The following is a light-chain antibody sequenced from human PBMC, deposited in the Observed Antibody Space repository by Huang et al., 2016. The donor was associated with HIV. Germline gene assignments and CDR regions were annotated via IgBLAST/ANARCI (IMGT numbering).Light chain of an antibody. V-gene: IGKV3-15*01. CDR3: QQYQDWPRT. J-gene: IGKJ1*01. CDR1: QSFSST. CDR2: GAS. Sequence: EIVMTQSPGTLSLSPGERATLSCRPSQSFSSTLAWYQHKPGQSPRLLIYGASTRATGVPARFSGSGSGTEFTLTISSLQSDDFVVYYCQQYQDWPRTFGQGTKVEIK.